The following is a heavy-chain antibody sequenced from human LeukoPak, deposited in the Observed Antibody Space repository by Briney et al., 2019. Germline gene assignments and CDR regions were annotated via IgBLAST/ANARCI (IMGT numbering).Heavy chain of an antibody. V-gene: IGHV3-23*01. Sequence: GGSLRLSCAASGFTFSSYAMSWVRQAPGKGLEWVSAISGSGGSTNYADSVKGRFTISRDNSKNTLYLQMNSLRAEDTAVYYCAKDEPTIQTYDFWSGYLHWGQGTLVTVSS. CDR3: AKDEPTIQTYDFWSGYLH. CDR1: GFTFSSYA. J-gene: IGHJ4*02. CDR2: ISGSGGST. D-gene: IGHD3-3*01.